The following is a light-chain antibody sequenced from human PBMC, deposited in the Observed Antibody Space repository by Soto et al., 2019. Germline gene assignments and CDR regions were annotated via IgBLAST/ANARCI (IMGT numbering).Light chain of an antibody. CDR1: QSVSSY. CDR3: QQAITFPLS. Sequence: EIVLTQSPATLSLSPGERATLSCRASQSVSSYLAWYQQKPGQAPRLLIYDASNRATGIPARFSGSGSGTDFPLTISRLEPEDFATYSCQQAITFPLSFGGGTEVEMK. V-gene: IGKV3-11*01. CDR2: DAS. J-gene: IGKJ4*01.